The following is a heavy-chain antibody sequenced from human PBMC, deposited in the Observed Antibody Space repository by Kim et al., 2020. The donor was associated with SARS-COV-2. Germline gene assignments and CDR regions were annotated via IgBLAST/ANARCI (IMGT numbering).Heavy chain of an antibody. Sequence: GGSLRLSCAASGFSFSNYAMHWVRQAAGKGPEWVAVISDDGSNIYYAESVKGCFTFSRDNSKNTLYLQMNYLRPEDTAVYYCARVPGYSGFNYGPYYFDFWGQGTLVAVSS. CDR2: ISDDGSNI. J-gene: IGHJ4*02. V-gene: IGHV3-30*04. CDR1: GFSFSNYA. CDR3: ARVPGYSGFNYGPYYFDF. D-gene: IGHD5-12*01.